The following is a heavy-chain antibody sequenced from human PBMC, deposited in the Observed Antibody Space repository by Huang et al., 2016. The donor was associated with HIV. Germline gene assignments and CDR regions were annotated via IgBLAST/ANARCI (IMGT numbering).Heavy chain of an antibody. J-gene: IGHJ6*02. CDR3: ARENEFCGSTNCHHYYYGLDV. CDR2: FYTSGNT. V-gene: IGHV4-4*07. CDR1: GGSISTYY. D-gene: IGHD2-2*01. Sequence: QVQLQESGPGLVKPSETLSLTCTVSGGSISTYYWSWIRQSAGKGLEWIGRFYTSGNTNYNPALRSRVTMSVDTYKNQFSLRLTSVTAADTAVYYCARENEFCGSTNCHHYYYGLDVWGQGTTVTVSS.